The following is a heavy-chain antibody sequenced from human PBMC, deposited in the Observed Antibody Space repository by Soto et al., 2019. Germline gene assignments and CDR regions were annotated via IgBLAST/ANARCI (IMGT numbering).Heavy chain of an antibody. CDR1: GYTFTNYD. CDR2: MNPDSGNT. D-gene: IGHD3-16*01. Sequence: QVQLVPSGAEVKKPGASVKVSCKASGYTFTNYDIHWVRQATGQGLEWMGWMNPDSGNTGQSKQFQGRVTMTRDTSISTAYMEMSSLRSEDTAVYYCARGRFRRTWFDPWGQGTLVTVSS. V-gene: IGHV1-8*01. CDR3: ARGRFRRTWFDP. J-gene: IGHJ5*02.